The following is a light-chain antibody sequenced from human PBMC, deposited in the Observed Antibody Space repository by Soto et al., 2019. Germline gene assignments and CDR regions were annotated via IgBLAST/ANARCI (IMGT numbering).Light chain of an antibody. CDR3: QQYGCSPWT. Sequence: EIVLTQSPGTLSLSPGERAALSCRASQSVSSSYLAWYQQKPGQAPRLLIYGASSRATGIPDRFSGSGSGTDLTLTISRLEPEDFAVYYCQQYGCSPWTFGQGTKVEIK. CDR2: GAS. J-gene: IGKJ1*01. CDR1: QSVSSSY. V-gene: IGKV3-20*01.